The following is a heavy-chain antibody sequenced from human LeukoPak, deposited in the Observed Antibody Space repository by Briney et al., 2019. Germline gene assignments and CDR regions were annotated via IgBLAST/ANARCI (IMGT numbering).Heavy chain of an antibody. CDR1: GGTFSSYG. D-gene: IGHD3-10*01. CDR2: IIPILRTP. CDR3: ARDAGRYGSVPQRN. Sequence: SVKVSCKASGGTFSSYGISWVRQAPGQGLEWMGRIIPILRTPNYAQNFQGRVTITTDESTSTAYMELSSLRSEDTAVYYCARDAGRYGSVPQRNWGQGTLVTVSS. J-gene: IGHJ4*02. V-gene: IGHV1-69*11.